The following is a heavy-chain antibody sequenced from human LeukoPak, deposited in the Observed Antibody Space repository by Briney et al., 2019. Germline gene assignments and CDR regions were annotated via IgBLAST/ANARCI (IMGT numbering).Heavy chain of an antibody. V-gene: IGHV1-2*02. D-gene: IGHD3-10*01. CDR2: INPKIGGT. J-gene: IGHJ4*02. CDR1: GYTFAGYY. CDR3: AREIGSGSFLDN. Sequence: ASVKVSCKASGYTFAGYYMHWVRQAPGQGLEWMGWINPKIGGTNYAQKFQGRVTMTRDTSISTAYMELSRLRSDDTGVYYCAREIGSGSFLDNWGQGTLVTVSS.